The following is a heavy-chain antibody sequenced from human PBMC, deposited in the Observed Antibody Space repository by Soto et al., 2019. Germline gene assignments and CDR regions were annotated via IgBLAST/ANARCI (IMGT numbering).Heavy chain of an antibody. Sequence: GGSLRLSCAASGFTFSSYAMTWVRQAPGKGLEWVSGISGSGGSTYYADSVKGRFTISRDNSKNTMYLQMNSLRAEDAAVYYCAKGVRSYYYYGMDVWGQGTTVTVSS. CDR1: GFTFSSYA. J-gene: IGHJ6*02. CDR3: AKGVRSYYYYGMDV. V-gene: IGHV3-23*01. D-gene: IGHD3-16*01. CDR2: ISGSGGST.